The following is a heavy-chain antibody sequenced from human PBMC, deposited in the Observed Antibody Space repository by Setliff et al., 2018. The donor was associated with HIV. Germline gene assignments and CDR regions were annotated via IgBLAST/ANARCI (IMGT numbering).Heavy chain of an antibody. J-gene: IGHJ4*02. CDR3: ARQPLYNDYDWRSYYFDY. CDR2: MYHTGST. CDR1: GYSISSGCY. Sequence: SETLSLTWAVSGYSISSGCYWGWIRQPPGKGLEWIGSMYHTGSTYYSPSLNSRFTISVDTSKNQFSLKLRSVTAADTAVYYCARQPLYNDYDWRSYYFDYWGQGSLVTVSS. D-gene: IGHD5-12*01. V-gene: IGHV4-38-2*01.